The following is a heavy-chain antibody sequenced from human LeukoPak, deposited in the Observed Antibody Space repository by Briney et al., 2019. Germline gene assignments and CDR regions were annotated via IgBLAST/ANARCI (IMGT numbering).Heavy chain of an antibody. V-gene: IGHV4-34*01. J-gene: IGHJ6*03. CDR2: INHSGST. CDR3: ARGGPIFGVVNYYYYYYYMDV. D-gene: IGHD3-3*01. CDR1: GGSFSGYY. Sequence: SETLSLTCAVYGGSFSGYYWSWIRQPPGKGLEWIGEINHSGSTNYNPSLKGRVTISVDTSKNQFSLKLSSVTAADTAVYYCARGGPIFGVVNYYYYYYYMDVWGKGTAVTVSS.